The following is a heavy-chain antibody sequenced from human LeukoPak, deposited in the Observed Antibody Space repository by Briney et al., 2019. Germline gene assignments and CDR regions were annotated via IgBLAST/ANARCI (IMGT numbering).Heavy chain of an antibody. Sequence: GGSLRLSCTASESTFDHAMHWVRQTPGKGLEWVSGIGWNSARTGYADSVRGRFTISRDNAKNSLYLQMNSLRAEDTALYYCAKDKIGELGAFDIWGQGTMVTVSS. J-gene: IGHJ3*02. D-gene: IGHD3-10*01. V-gene: IGHV3-9*01. CDR1: ESTFDHA. CDR2: IGWNSART. CDR3: AKDKIGELGAFDI.